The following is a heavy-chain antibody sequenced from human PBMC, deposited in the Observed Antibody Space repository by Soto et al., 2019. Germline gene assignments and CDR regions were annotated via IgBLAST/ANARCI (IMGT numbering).Heavy chain of an antibody. D-gene: IGHD5-12*01. CDR1: GGSISSSNW. CDR3: ARGLRDGYNGLYSQH. Sequence: SETLSLTCAVSGGSISSSNWWSWVRQPPGKGLEWIGEIYHSGSTNYNPSLKSRVTISVDKSKNQFSLKLSSVTAADTAVYYCARGLRDGYNGLYSQHWGQGTLVTVSS. J-gene: IGHJ1*01. CDR2: IYHSGST. V-gene: IGHV4-4*02.